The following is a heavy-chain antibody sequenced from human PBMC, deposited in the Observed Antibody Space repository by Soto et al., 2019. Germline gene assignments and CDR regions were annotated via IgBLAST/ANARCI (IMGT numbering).Heavy chain of an antibody. CDR3: TTENWTYYYYHMDG. D-gene: IGHD1-1*01. Sequence: GGSLRLSCAASGFTFSNAWMSWVRQAPGKGLEWVGRIKSKTDGGTTDYAAPVKGRFTISRDDSKNTLYLQRNSLKTEDTAVYYCTTENWTYYYYHMDGWGKGTTVTVSS. V-gene: IGHV3-15*01. J-gene: IGHJ6*03. CDR2: IKSKTDGGTT. CDR1: GFTFSNAW.